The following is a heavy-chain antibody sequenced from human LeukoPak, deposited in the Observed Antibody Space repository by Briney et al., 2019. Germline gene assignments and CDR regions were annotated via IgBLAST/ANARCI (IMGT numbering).Heavy chain of an antibody. V-gene: IGHV3-66*01. CDR2: IYSGGST. CDR1: EFSVGSNY. CDR3: ARNVGSGYYYYFDY. J-gene: IGHJ4*02. Sequence: GGSLRLSCAASEFSVGSNYMTWVRQAPGKGLEWVSLIYSGGSTYYADSVKGRFTISRDNAKNSLYLQMNSLRAEDTALYYCARNVGSGYYYYFDYWGQGTLVTVSS. D-gene: IGHD3-22*01.